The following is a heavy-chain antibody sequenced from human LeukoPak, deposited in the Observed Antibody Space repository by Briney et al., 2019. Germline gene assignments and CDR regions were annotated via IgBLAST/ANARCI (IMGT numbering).Heavy chain of an antibody. CDR1: GFIFSTYA. J-gene: IGHJ4*02. Sequence: GGSLRLSCAASGFIFSTYAMSWVRQAPGKGLEWVSVISANGGSTYYAGSVKGRFTLSRDNSKNTLYLQMNSPRPEDTAIYYCAKHDRYYYGSGSYHDYWGQGTLVTVSS. V-gene: IGHV3-23*01. D-gene: IGHD3-10*01. CDR3: AKHDRYYYGSGSYHDY. CDR2: ISANGGST.